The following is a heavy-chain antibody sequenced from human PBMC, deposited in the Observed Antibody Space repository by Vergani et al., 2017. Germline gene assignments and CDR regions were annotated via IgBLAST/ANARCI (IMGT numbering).Heavy chain of an antibody. Sequence: QVQLQESGPGLVKPSETLSLTCTVSADSITSSKYWGWIRQPPGKGLEWIAHFYHSGSTYYRESLKSRVTISSDTSKNQFSLKLSSVSAADTAVYYCVRIIRTSPIFVDSWCQGILVTVSS. CDR1: ADSITSSKY. CDR3: VRIIRTSPIFVDS. V-gene: IGHV4-38-2*02. CDR2: FYHSGST. D-gene: IGHD2/OR15-2a*01. J-gene: IGHJ4*02.